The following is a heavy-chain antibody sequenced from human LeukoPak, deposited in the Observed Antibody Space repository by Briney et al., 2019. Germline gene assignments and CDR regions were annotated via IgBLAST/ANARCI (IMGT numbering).Heavy chain of an antibody. CDR1: GYTLTELS. Sequence: GASVKVSCKVSGYTLTELSMHWVRQAPGKGLEWMGGFDPEDGETIYAQKFQGRVTMTEDTSTDTAYMELSSLRSEDTAVYYCATGGNYYDSSGYYGIDYWGQGTLVTVSS. CDR2: FDPEDGET. V-gene: IGHV1-24*01. CDR3: ATGGNYYDSSGYYGIDY. D-gene: IGHD3-22*01. J-gene: IGHJ4*02.